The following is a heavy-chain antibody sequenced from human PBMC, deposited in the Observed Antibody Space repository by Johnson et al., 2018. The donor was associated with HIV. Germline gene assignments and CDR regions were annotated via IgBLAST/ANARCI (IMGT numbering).Heavy chain of an antibody. J-gene: IGHJ3*02. CDR1: GFTFSSYA. Sequence: QVQLVESGGGVVQPGRSLRLSCAASGFTFSSYAMHWVRQAPGKGLEWVAVISYDANNKYYADSVKGRFTISRDNSKNTVWLQMNSLRGEDTAVYYCTKPSTGTYYGFHIWGQGTMVTVSS. V-gene: IGHV3-30-3*02. CDR3: TKPSTGTYYGFHI. CDR2: ISYDANNK.